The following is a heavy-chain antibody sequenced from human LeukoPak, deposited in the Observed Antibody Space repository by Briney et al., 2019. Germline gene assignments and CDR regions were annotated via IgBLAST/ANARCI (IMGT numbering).Heavy chain of an antibody. CDR3: ARSIYCGGDCYPPNYYYGMGV. V-gene: IGHV1-8*01. CDR2: MNPNSGNT. D-gene: IGHD2-21*02. CDR1: GYTFTSYD. Sequence: ASVKVPCKASGYTFTSYDINWVRQATGQGLEWMGWMNPNSGNTGYAQKFQGRVTMTRNTSISTTYMELSSLRSEDTAVYYCARSIYCGGDCYPPNYYYGMGVWGQGTTVTVSS. J-gene: IGHJ6*02.